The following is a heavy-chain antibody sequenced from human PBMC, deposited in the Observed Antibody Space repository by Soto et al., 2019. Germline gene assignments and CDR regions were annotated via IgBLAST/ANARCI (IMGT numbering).Heavy chain of an antibody. CDR1: GFTFSSYA. J-gene: IGHJ4*02. D-gene: IGHD3-22*01. CDR3: ASSYSSAYYYAQYYFDY. Sequence: EVQLLESGGGLVQPGGSLRLSCAASGFTFSSYAMSWVRQAPGKGLEWVSAISGSGGSTYYADSVKGRFTISRDNSKNTLYLQMNSLSAEDTAVYYCASSYSSAYYYAQYYFDYWGQGTLVTVSS. V-gene: IGHV3-23*01. CDR2: ISGSGGST.